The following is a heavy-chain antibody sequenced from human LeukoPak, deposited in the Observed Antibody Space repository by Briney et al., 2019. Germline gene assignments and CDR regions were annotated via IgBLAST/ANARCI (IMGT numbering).Heavy chain of an antibody. CDR1: GDSVSSNSAA. D-gene: IGHD3-22*01. Sequence: SQTLSLTCAISGDSVSSNSAAWNWIRQSPSRGLEWLARTYYRSKWYYDYAVSVKSRITISPDTSKNQFSLQLNSVTPEDTAVYYCVRGEGSSGYFYFIGWGQGTLVTVSS. CDR2: TYYRSKWYY. V-gene: IGHV6-1*01. J-gene: IGHJ4*02. CDR3: VRGEGSSGYFYFIG.